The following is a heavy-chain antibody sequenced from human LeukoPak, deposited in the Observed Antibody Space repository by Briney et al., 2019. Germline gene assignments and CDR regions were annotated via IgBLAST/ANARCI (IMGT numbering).Heavy chain of an antibody. V-gene: IGHV1-2*06. CDR3: ARHDYGDYVGYFDY. J-gene: IGHJ4*02. Sequence: ASVKVSCKASGYTFTGYYMHWVRQAPGQGLEWVGRINPNSGGTNYAQKFQGRVTMTRDTSISTAYMELSRLRSDDTAVYYCARHDYGDYVGYFDYWGQGTLVTVSS. CDR2: INPNSGGT. D-gene: IGHD4-17*01. CDR1: GYTFTGYY.